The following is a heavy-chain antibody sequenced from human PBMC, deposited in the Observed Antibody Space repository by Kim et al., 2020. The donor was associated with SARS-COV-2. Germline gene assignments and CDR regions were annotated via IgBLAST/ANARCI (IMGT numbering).Heavy chain of an antibody. Sequence: SVKVSCKASGGTFSSYAISWVRQAPGQGLEWMGGIIPIFGTANYAQKFQGRVTITADESTSTAYMELSSLRSEDTAVYYCARGYSSSPDYYYYGMDVWGQGTTVTVSS. J-gene: IGHJ6*02. V-gene: IGHV1-69*13. CDR3: ARGYSSSPDYYYYGMDV. CDR2: IIPIFGTA. CDR1: GGTFSSYA. D-gene: IGHD6-6*01.